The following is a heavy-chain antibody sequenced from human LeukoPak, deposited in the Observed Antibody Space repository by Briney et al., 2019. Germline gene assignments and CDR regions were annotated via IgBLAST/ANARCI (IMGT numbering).Heavy chain of an antibody. D-gene: IGHD1-7*01. J-gene: IGHJ4*02. V-gene: IGHV1-58*01. CDR2: IVVGSGNT. CDR3: AAVLRSGTFSVY. CDR1: GFTCTSSA. Sequence: GTSVKVSCKASGFTCTSSAVQWVRQARGQRLEWIGWIVVGSGNTNYAQKFQERVTITRGMSTSTAYMELSSLRSEDTAVYYCAAVLRSGTFSVYWGQGTLVTVSS.